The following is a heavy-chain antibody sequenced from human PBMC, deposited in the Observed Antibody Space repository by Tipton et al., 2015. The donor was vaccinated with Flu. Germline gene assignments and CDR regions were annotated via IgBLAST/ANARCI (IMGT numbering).Heavy chain of an antibody. J-gene: IGHJ5*02. D-gene: IGHD4-11*01. V-gene: IGHV4-38-2*01. Sequence: LRLSCAVSGDSIRSDYFWGWIRQPPGKGLEWIATIHRSGSTKYNPSLKSRVTISVDTSKNQFYLKMRSATAADMAVYYCARRDFSNYVSDPKNWFDPWGQGILVTVSS. CDR1: GDSIRSDYF. CDR3: ARRDFSNYVSDPKNWFDP. CDR2: IHRSGST.